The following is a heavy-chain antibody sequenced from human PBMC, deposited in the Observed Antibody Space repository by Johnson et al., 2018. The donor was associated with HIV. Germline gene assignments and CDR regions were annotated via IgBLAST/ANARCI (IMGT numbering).Heavy chain of an antibody. V-gene: IGHV3-66*01. CDR3: ARARAGGYSYGPGALDI. CDR1: GFSVSNNY. D-gene: IGHD5-18*01. CDR2: IYSSGNT. J-gene: IGHJ3*02. Sequence: VQLVESGGGLVQPGGSLRLSCAASGFSVSNNYMTWVRQAPGTGLEWVSVIYSSGNTYYADSVKGRFPISRDDSRNTLYLQLNTLRAEDTAVFYCARARAGGYSYGPGALDIWGQGTTVTVSS.